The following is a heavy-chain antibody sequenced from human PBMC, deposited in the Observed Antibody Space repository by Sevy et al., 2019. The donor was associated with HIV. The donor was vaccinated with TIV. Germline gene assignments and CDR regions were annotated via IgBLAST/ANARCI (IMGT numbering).Heavy chain of an antibody. CDR2: ISYDINNK. J-gene: IGHJ6*02. CDR1: GFTFFSYT. V-gene: IGHV3-30-3*01. CDR3: ARDLASSGNGLDV. Sequence: GALRLSCAASGFTFFSYTMHLGRQAPGKGLGWVALISYDINNKYYADSVKGRFTISRDNSKNTLYLQMNSLRPEDTAVYYCARDLASSGNGLDVWGQGTTVTVSS. D-gene: IGHD3-3*02.